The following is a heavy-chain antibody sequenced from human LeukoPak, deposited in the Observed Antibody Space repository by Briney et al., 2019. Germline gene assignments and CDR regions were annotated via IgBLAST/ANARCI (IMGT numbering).Heavy chain of an antibody. CDR3: ARDGDGVSSWVSH. CDR2: IDPGDSFT. D-gene: IGHD2-8*01. J-gene: IGHJ4*02. Sequence: GASLKISCKGFGYSFSSYWISWVRPMPGKGLEWMGRIDPGDSFTKYRPSLEGRVTISADKSLSTVYLQWSSLKASDTAIYYCARDGDGVSSWVSHWGQGTLVTVSS. CDR1: GYSFSSYW. V-gene: IGHV5-10-1*01.